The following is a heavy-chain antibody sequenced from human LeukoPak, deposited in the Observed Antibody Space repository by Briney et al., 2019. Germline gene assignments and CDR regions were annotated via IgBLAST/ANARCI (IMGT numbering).Heavy chain of an antibody. CDR3: AKAADYYYMDV. CDR1: GFTFNNYN. V-gene: IGHV3-21*04. Sequence: GGSLRLSCAASGFTFNNYNMNWVRQAPGKALEWVSSITSSGAYIFYADSVKGRFTIPRDNSKNSLYLQMNSLRTEDTALYYCAKAADYYYMDVWGKGTTVTISS. CDR2: ITSSGAYI. J-gene: IGHJ6*03.